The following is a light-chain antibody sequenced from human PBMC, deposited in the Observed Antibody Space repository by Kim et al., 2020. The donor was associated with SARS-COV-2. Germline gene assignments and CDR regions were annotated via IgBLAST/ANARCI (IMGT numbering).Light chain of an antibody. V-gene: IGLV3-1*01. CDR1: KLGDKY. CDR3: QAWDTSLGVV. Sequence: SYELTQQPSVSVSPGQTASITCSGDKLGDKYACWYQLKPGQSPLLVIYQDTMRPSGIPERFSASNSGNTATLTISGTQAVDEADYYCQAWDTSLGVVFGGGTQLTVL. J-gene: IGLJ2*01. CDR2: QDT.